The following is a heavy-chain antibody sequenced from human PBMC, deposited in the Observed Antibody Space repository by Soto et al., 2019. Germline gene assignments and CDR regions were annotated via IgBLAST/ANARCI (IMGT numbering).Heavy chain of an antibody. V-gene: IGHV3-23*01. CDR2: IAATGGSA. Sequence: EVQLLESGGGLVQPRESLRLSCVASGFTFSNSAMSWVRQAPGKGLEWVAAIAATGGSAYYADSVKGRLSISRDNSKNTLYLRMNSLRVEDTALYYCAKDRRVAEHETDWGQGTLVTVSS. J-gene: IGHJ4*02. CDR3: AKDRRVAEHETD. CDR1: GFTFSNSA. D-gene: IGHD1-26*01.